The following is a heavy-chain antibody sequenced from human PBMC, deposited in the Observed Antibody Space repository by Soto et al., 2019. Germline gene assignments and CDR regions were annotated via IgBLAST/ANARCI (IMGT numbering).Heavy chain of an antibody. V-gene: IGHV1-2*02. Sequence: ASVKVSCKASGYTFTGHYMHWVQQAPGQGLEWIGWINPNGVGTNYAQKFQGRVTISRDTSISTAYMELSRLRADDTAVYYCARGPMVRAAHCFDIRGQGTMVTVSS. D-gene: IGHD3-10*01. CDR3: ARGPMVRAAHCFDI. CDR1: GYTFTGHY. J-gene: IGHJ3*02. CDR2: INPNGVGT.